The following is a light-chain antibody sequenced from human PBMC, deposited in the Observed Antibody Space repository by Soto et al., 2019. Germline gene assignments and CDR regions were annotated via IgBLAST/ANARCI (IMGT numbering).Light chain of an antibody. V-gene: IGLV1-51*02. CDR3: ATWDNSRTASARV. Sequence: QSVLTQPPSVSAAPGQKVSISCSINTSSFGNNYISWYQQLPGTAPKLLIYEDHKRPSGIPDRFSGSKSGASATLAISGLRAGDEAYYFCATWDNSRTASARVFGGGTKVTVL. CDR2: EDH. CDR1: TSSFGNNY. J-gene: IGLJ3*02.